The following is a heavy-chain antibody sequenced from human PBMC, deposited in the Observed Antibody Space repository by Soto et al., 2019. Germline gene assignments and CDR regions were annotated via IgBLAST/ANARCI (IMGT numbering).Heavy chain of an antibody. Sequence: SETLSLTCTVSGGSISTYYWSWIRQPPGKGLGWIGYIYYSGSTSYNPSLKSRVTISVDTSKNQFSLKLRSVTAADTAVYYCARDRPVPRGGGMDVWGQGTTVTVSS. CDR3: ARDRPVPRGGGMDV. CDR1: GGSISTYY. J-gene: IGHJ6*02. D-gene: IGHD2-2*01. V-gene: IGHV4-59*01. CDR2: IYYSGST.